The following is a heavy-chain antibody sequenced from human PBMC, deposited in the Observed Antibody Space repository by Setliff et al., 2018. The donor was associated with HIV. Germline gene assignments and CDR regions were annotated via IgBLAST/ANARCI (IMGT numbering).Heavy chain of an antibody. CDR3: ARTKHTADY. CDR2: IKEDGSEK. J-gene: IGHJ4*02. D-gene: IGHD5-18*01. V-gene: IGHV3-7*01. CDR1: GFTFSTSW. Sequence: PGGSLRLSCTTSGFTFSTSWMTWVRQAPGKGLEWVANIKEDGSEKYYVDSVKGRFTISRDNAKNSLYLQMNSLRAEDTAVYYCARTKHTADYWGQGTLVTVSS.